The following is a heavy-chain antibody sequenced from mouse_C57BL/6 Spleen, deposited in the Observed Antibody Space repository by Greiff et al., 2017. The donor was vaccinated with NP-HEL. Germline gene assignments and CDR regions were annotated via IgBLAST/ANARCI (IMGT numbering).Heavy chain of an antibody. CDR2: IDPSDSYT. CDR3: ARWEDYGSSSYYAMDY. V-gene: IGHV1-59*01. D-gene: IGHD1-1*01. Sequence: VQLQQPGAELVRPGTSVKLSCKASGYTFTSYWMHWVKQRPGQGLEWIGVIDPSDSYTNYNQKFKGKATLTVDTSSSTAYMQLSSLTSEDSAVYYCARWEDYGSSSYYAMDYWGQGTSVTVSS. CDR1: GYTFTSYW. J-gene: IGHJ4*01.